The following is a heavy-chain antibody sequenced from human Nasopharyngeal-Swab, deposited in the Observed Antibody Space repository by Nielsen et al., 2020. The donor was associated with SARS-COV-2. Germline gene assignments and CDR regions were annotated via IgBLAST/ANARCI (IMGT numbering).Heavy chain of an antibody. J-gene: IGHJ2*01. Sequence: ASVKVSCKASGYTFTSYGISWVRQAPGQGLEWMGWISAYNGNTNHAQKLQGRVTMTTDTSTSTAYMELSRLRSDDTAVYYCVREGVRYLEWLLPSYWHFDLWGRGTLVTVSS. CDR1: GYTFTSYG. D-gene: IGHD3-3*01. CDR3: VREGVRYLEWLLPSYWHFDL. CDR2: ISAYNGNT. V-gene: IGHV1-18*01.